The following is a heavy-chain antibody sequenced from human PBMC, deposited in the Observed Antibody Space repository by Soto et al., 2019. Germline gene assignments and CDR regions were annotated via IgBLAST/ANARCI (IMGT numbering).Heavy chain of an antibody. D-gene: IGHD3-3*01. V-gene: IGHV3-15*01. J-gene: IGHJ4*02. CDR3: ITAVQTQHYDFWSGLYS. CDR1: GFTFSNAW. Sequence: EVQLVESGGGLIKPGGSLRLSCEASGFTFSNAWKSWVRQAPGKGLEWVGRIKSKTDGGTTDYAAPVKGRFTIARGESKNALYLQMDRLNTEDTAVCYCITAVQTQHYDFWSGLYSWGQGTLVNVVS. CDR2: IKSKTDGGTT.